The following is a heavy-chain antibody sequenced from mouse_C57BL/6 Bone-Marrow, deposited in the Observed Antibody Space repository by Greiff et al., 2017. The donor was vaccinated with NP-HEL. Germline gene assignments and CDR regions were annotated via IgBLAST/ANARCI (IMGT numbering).Heavy chain of an antibody. Sequence: EVQGVESGGGLVQPGGSMKLSCAASGFTFSDAWMDWVRQSPEKGLEWVAEIRNKANNHATYYAESVEGRFTISRDDSKSSVYLQMNSLRAEDTGIYYCSGGSSGWFAYWGQGTLVTVSA. D-gene: IGHD3-2*02. J-gene: IGHJ3*01. CDR1: GFTFSDAW. V-gene: IGHV6-6*01. CDR3: SGGSSGWFAY. CDR2: IRNKANNHAT.